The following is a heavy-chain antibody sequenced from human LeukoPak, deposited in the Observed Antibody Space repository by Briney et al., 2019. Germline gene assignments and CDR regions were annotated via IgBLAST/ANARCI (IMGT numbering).Heavy chain of an antibody. V-gene: IGHV1-2*02. CDR1: GYTFTGYY. Sequence: ASVKVSCKASGYTFTGYYMHWVRQAPGQGLEWMGWINPNSGGTNYAQKLQGRVTMTRDTSISTAYMELSRLRSDDTAVYHCATPERGYSGYDFGCWGQGTLVTVSS. CDR3: ATPERGYSGYDFGC. J-gene: IGHJ4*02. CDR2: INPNSGGT. D-gene: IGHD5-12*01.